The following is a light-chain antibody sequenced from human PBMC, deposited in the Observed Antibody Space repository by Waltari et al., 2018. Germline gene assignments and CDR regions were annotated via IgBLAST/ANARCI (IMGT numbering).Light chain of an antibody. J-gene: IGKJ1*01. Sequence: EIVMTQSPASLPVSPGESATLSCRARHSVGTKVPWYQQKIGQAPRLLIYGASTRATGLPARFSGRGFGTEFTFTISSLQSEDFAVYYCQQYNNFPVTFGPGTKVEI. CDR2: GAS. CDR3: QQYNNFPVT. V-gene: IGKV3-15*01. CDR1: HSVGTK.